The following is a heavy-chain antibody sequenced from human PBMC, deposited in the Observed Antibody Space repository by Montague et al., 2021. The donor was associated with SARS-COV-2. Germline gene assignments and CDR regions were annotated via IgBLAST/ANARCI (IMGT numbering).Heavy chain of an antibody. D-gene: IGHD1-14*01. CDR3: ARETMTADAFDI. CDR2: FYSVGST. Sequence: SETLSLTCTVSGASVSSYDWVWIRQPPGKGLEWIGYFYSVGSTDYNPSLKSRVTISIDTSKNQFSLKVRSVTAADTAIYYCARETMTADAFDIWGQGTMVTVSS. V-gene: IGHV4-59*02. J-gene: IGHJ3*02. CDR1: GASVSSYD.